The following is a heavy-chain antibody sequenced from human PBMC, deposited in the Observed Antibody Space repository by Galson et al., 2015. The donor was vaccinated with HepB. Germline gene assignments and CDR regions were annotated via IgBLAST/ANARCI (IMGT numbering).Heavy chain of an antibody. D-gene: IGHD3-10*01. J-gene: IGHJ6*02. CDR2: ISWNSDFT. Sequence: SLRLSCAASGFTFEDYAMHWVRQVPGKGLEWVSCISWNSDFTGYADSVRGRFTISRDNARYSLYLQMNSLRTEDTALYYCAQDLTYYYGSGSYFVGMDVWGQGTTVTVSS. CDR3: AQDLTYYYGSGSYFVGMDV. CDR1: GFTFEDYA. V-gene: IGHV3-9*01.